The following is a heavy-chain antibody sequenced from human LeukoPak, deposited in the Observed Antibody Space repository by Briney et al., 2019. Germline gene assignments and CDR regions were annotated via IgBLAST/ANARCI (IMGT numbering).Heavy chain of an antibody. J-gene: IGHJ4*02. CDR2: INHSGST. CDR1: GGSFSGYY. D-gene: IGHD1-26*01. Sequence: PSETLSLTCAVYGGSFSGYYWSWIRQPPGKGLEWIGEINHSGSTNYNPSLKSRVTISVDTSKNQFSLKLSSVTAADTAVYYCARREGGFDYWGQGTLVTVSP. CDR3: ARREGGFDY. V-gene: IGHV4-34*01.